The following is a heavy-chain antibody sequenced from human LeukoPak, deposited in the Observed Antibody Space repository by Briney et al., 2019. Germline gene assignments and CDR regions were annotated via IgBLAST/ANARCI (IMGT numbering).Heavy chain of an antibody. Sequence: GGSLRLSCAASGFTFSSYAMHWVRQAPGKGLEWEAVISYDGSNKYYADSVKGRFTISRDNSKNTLYLQMNSLRAEDTAVYYCARDGAPSGYATLDYWGQGTLVTVSS. J-gene: IGHJ4*02. D-gene: IGHD5-12*01. CDR1: GFTFSSYA. CDR3: ARDGAPSGYATLDY. CDR2: ISYDGSNK. V-gene: IGHV3-30*04.